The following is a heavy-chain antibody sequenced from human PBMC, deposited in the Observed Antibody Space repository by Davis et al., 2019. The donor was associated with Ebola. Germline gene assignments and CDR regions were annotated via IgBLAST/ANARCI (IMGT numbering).Heavy chain of an antibody. Sequence: AASVKVSCKVSGYPFTELSIHWVRQAPGKGLEWMGGFDPEDGKTIYAQKFQGRVTMTEDTSTDTAYMELSRLRSEDTAVYYCATGEYSYGRDYYFGIDVWGQGTTVTVSS. J-gene: IGHJ6*02. CDR1: GYPFTELS. D-gene: IGHD5-18*01. CDR2: FDPEDGKT. V-gene: IGHV1-24*01. CDR3: ATGEYSYGRDYYFGIDV.